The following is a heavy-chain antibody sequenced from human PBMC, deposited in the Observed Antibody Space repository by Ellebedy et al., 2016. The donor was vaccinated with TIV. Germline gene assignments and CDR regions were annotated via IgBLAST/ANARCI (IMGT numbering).Heavy chain of an antibody. CDR1: GGAISSNY. CDR2: IYNSGST. Sequence: SETLSLTCAVSGGAISSNYWSWIRQPPGKGLEWIGYIYNSGSTNYSPSLRSRLTISLDASKNQFSLKLSSVTAADTAMYYCARVLRFPSSGWSGFHYYFDSWGQGTLVTVSS. CDR3: ARVLRFPSSGWSGFHYYFDS. D-gene: IGHD6-19*01. V-gene: IGHV4-59*01. J-gene: IGHJ4*02.